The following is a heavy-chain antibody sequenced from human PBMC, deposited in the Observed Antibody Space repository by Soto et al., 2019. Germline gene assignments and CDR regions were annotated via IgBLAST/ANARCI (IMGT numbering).Heavy chain of an antibody. Sequence: GASLKIACKGSGYSFTNYWISWVRQMPRKGLEWMGRTDPSDSNTNYSPSFPGHVSIPADKSISTAYLQWSSLEASDTAMYYCARLTTWTTHYLRGYGMDVWGHGTTVTVS. CDR2: TDPSDSNT. V-gene: IGHV5-10-1*01. CDR1: GYSFTNYW. CDR3: ARLTTWTTHYLRGYGMDV. J-gene: IGHJ6*02. D-gene: IGHD2-15*01.